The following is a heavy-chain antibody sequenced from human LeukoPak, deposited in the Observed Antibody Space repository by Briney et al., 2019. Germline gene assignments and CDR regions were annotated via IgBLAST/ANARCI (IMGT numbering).Heavy chain of an antibody. D-gene: IGHD3-10*01. Sequence: PSQTLSLTCAISGDSVSNNIATWNWVRQSPSRGLEWLGRTYYRSRWGNDYAISVKSRITISPDTSRNQFSLQLNSVTPEDTAVYYCVRDSDDYYWALDFWGQGTPVTVSS. V-gene: IGHV6-1*01. J-gene: IGHJ4*02. CDR2: TYYRSRWGN. CDR1: GDSVSNNIAT. CDR3: VRDSDDYYWALDF.